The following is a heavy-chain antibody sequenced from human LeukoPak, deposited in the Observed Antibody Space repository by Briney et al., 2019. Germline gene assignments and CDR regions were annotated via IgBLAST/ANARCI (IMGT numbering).Heavy chain of an antibody. CDR2: INHSGST. CDR3: ARGKITIFGVAKPPDY. D-gene: IGHD3-3*01. J-gene: IGHJ4*02. Sequence: SEILSLTCAVYGVSFSGYYWSWIRQPPGKGLEWIGEINHSGSTNYNPSLKSRVTISVDTSKNQFSLKLSSVTAADTAVYYCARGKITIFGVAKPPDYWGQGTLVIVSS. CDR1: GVSFSGYY. V-gene: IGHV4-34*01.